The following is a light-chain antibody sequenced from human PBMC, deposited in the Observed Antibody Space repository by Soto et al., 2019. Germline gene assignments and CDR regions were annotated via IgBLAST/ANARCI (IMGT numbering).Light chain of an antibody. V-gene: IGKV3-20*01. Sequence: EIVLTQSPGTLSLSPGERATLSCRASQSISGSHLAWYQQSPGQAPRLLIYGASTRASDIPDRFTGSGSGTDFILTISRLEPEDFVVYYCQQYSGSPALTFGGGTKVDIK. J-gene: IGKJ4*01. CDR2: GAS. CDR3: QQYSGSPALT. CDR1: QSISGSH.